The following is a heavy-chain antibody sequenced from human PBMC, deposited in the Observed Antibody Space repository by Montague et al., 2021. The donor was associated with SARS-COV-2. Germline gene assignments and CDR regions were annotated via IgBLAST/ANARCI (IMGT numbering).Heavy chain of an antibody. CDR1: GGSISSGNYY. V-gene: IGHV4-61*02. D-gene: IGHD5-12*01. CDR2: IYTSGTT. CDR3: ARAHSGSWAHLDN. Sequence: TLSLTCTVSGGSISSGNYYWSWLRQPAGKGLEWIGRIYTSGTTDYSFSLKSRVTISVATSKNQFSLKLTSVTAADTAVYYCARAHSGSWAHLDNWGQGRLVTVSS. J-gene: IGHJ4*02.